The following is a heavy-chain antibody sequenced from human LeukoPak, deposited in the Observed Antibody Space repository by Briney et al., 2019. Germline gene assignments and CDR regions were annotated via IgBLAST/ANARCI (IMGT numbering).Heavy chain of an antibody. Sequence: ASVKVSCKVSGYTLTELSMHWVRQAPGKGLEWMGGFDPEDGETIYAQKFQGRVTMTEDTSTDTAYMELSSLRSEDTAVYYCATGNSGSYPYYYYGMDVWGQGTTVTVSS. V-gene: IGHV1-24*01. CDR2: FDPEDGET. CDR1: GYTLTELS. J-gene: IGHJ6*02. CDR3: ATGNSGSYPYYYYGMDV. D-gene: IGHD1-26*01.